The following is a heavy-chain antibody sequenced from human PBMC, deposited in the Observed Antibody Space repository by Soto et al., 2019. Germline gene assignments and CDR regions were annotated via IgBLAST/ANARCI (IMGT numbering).Heavy chain of an antibody. D-gene: IGHD3-3*01. Sequence: EVQLVESGGGLVQPGGSLRLSCAASGFTFSSYSMNWVRQAPGKGLEWVSYISSSSSTIYYADSVKGRFTISRDNAKNSLYMQMNSRRAEDTAVYYCASQVGFLEWLPRRRYYFDYRGQGTLVTVSS. CDR3: ASQVGFLEWLPRRRYYFDY. J-gene: IGHJ4*02. CDR2: ISSSSSTI. V-gene: IGHV3-48*01. CDR1: GFTFSSYS.